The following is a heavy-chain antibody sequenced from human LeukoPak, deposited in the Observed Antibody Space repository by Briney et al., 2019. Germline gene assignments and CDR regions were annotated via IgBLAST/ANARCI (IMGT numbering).Heavy chain of an antibody. CDR3: AKLLVITTYFDY. CDR2: ISGSGSGGST. V-gene: IGHV3-23*01. J-gene: IGHJ4*02. Sequence: GGSLRLSCAASGFTFSSSAMSWVRQAPGKGLEWVSSISGSGSGGSTYYADSVKGRFTISRDNSKNTLYLQMNSLRAEDTAVYYCAKLLVITTYFDYWGQGTLVTVSS. CDR1: GFTFSSSA. D-gene: IGHD3-22*01.